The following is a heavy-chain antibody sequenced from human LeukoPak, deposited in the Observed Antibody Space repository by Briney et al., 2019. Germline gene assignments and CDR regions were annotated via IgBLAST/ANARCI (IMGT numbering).Heavy chain of an antibody. D-gene: IGHD3-22*01. V-gene: IGHV4-4*07. CDR1: GGSISSYY. J-gene: IGHJ4*02. Sequence: ASETLSLTCTVSGGSISSYYWSWIRQPAGKGLEWIGRIYTSGSTNYNPSLKSRVTMSVDTSKNQFSLKLSSVTAADTAVYYCARGGRYYDSSGDFDYWGQGTLVTVSS. CDR3: ARGGRYYDSSGDFDY. CDR2: IYTSGST.